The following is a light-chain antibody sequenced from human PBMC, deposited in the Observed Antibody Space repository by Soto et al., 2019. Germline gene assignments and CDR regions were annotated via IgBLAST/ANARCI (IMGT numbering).Light chain of an antibody. V-gene: IGKV1-39*01. CDR1: QRIGSY. Sequence: DIQMTQSPSSLSASVGDSVTITCRASQRIGSYVNWYQQKPGKAPKLLIYAATNLEEGVPSRFSGNGSGTDFSLSVSGLQPEDFATYYCQQSYSIPVWTFGHGTKVDIK. CDR2: AAT. CDR3: QQSYSIPVWT. J-gene: IGKJ1*01.